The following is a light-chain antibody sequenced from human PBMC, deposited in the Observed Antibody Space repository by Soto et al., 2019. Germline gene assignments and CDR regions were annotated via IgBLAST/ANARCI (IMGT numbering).Light chain of an antibody. CDR2: EVN. CDR3: SSFVDGTSYV. CDR1: SSDVGFFNY. V-gene: IGLV2-8*01. J-gene: IGLJ1*01. Sequence: QSALTQPPSVSGSPGQSVTISCTGTSSDVGFFNYVSWYQHHPSKVPKFLIYEVNKRPSGGPDRFSGSKSGNTASLTVSGLQPEDEAEYFCSSFVDGTSYVFGTGTKVTVL.